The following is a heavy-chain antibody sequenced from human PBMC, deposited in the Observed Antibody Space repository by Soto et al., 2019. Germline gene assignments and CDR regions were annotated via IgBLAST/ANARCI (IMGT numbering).Heavy chain of an antibody. Sequence: QVQLVQSGAEVKKPGSSVKVSCKASGGTFSSYAISWVRQAPGQGLEWMGGIIPIFGTANYAQKFQGRVTITADESTSTAYMELSSLRSEDTAVYYCARGGTRITIFGVVTYNWFDPWGQGTLVTVSS. V-gene: IGHV1-69*01. CDR2: IIPIFGTA. D-gene: IGHD3-3*01. CDR3: ARGGTRITIFGVVTYNWFDP. J-gene: IGHJ5*02. CDR1: GGTFSSYA.